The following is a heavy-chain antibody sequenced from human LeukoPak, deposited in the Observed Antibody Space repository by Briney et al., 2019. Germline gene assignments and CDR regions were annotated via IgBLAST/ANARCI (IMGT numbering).Heavy chain of an antibody. J-gene: IGHJ5*02. CDR1: GGSISSGDYY. CDR2: MYYSGST. Sequence: SQTLSLTCTVSGGSISSGDYYWSWIRQPPGKGLEWIAYMYYSGSTYYNPSLKSRVTMSADTSKNQLSLKLSSVTAADAAVYYCARPYYYDSRIDPWGQGILVTVSS. CDR3: ARPYYYDSRIDP. D-gene: IGHD3-22*01. V-gene: IGHV4-30-4*01.